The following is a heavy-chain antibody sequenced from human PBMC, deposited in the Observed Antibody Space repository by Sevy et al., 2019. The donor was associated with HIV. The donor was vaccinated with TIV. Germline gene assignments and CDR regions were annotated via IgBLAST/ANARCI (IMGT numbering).Heavy chain of an antibody. CDR2: ISSSGSTI. V-gene: IGHV3-48*03. Sequence: GGSLRLSCAASGFTFSSYEMNWVRQAPGKGLEWVSYISSSGSTIYYADSVKGRFTISRDNAKNSLYLQMNSLRAEDTAVYYCAIENGYYDIWGQGKMVTVSS. CDR1: GFTFSSYE. D-gene: IGHD2-8*01. CDR3: AIENGYYDI. J-gene: IGHJ3*02.